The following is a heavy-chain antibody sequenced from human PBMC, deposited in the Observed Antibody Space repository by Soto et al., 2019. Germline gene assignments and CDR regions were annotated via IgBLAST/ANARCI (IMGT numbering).Heavy chain of an antibody. Sequence: TSETLSLTCAVPGYSISSGYYWGWIRQPPGKGLEWIGSIYHSGSTYYNPSLKSRVTISVDTSKNQFSLKLSSVTAADTAVYYCVLREGFGELLYAFDIWGQGTMVTVSS. D-gene: IGHD3-10*01. V-gene: IGHV4-38-2*01. J-gene: IGHJ3*02. CDR1: GYSISSGYY. CDR2: IYHSGST. CDR3: VLREGFGELLYAFDI.